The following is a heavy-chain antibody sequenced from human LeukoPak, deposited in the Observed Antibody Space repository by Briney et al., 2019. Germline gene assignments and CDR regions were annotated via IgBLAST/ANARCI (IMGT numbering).Heavy chain of an antibody. V-gene: IGHV3-30*02. CDR1: GFTFSSYD. CDR2: IRYDGSNK. Sequence: GGSLRLSCAASGFTFSSYDMHWVRQAPGKGLEWVAFIRYDGSNKYYADSVKGRFAISRDDSKNTLYLQMNSLRAEDTAVYYCANDRDDYVGRYFDSWGQGTLVTVSS. J-gene: IGHJ4*02. CDR3: ANDRDDYVGRYFDS. D-gene: IGHD3-16*01.